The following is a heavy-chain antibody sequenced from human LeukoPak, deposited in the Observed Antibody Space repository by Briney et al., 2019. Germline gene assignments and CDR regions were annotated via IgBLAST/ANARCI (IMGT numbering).Heavy chain of an antibody. CDR2: ISYDGSYK. D-gene: IGHD1-1*01. CDR3: AKDLSSHWTLDY. J-gene: IGHJ4*02. V-gene: IGHV3-30*18. CDR1: GFTFSSYG. Sequence: GGSLRLSCAASGFTFSSYGMHWVRQAPGKGLEWVAIISYDGSYKYYADSVKGRFTISRDSSKNTLYLQMNSLRAEGTAVYYCAKDLSSHWTLDYWGQGTLVTVSS.